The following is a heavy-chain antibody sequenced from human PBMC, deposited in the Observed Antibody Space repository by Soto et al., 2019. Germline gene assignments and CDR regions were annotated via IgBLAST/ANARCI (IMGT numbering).Heavy chain of an antibody. V-gene: IGHV1-24*01. J-gene: IGHJ3*02. CDR2: FDPEDGET. CDR3: ATGGGQLDAFDI. Sequence: QVQLVQSGAEVKKPGASVKVSCKVSGYTLTELSMHWVRQAPGKGLEWMGGFDPEDGETIYAQKFQGRVTMTKDTSTDTAYMELSSLRSEDTAVYYCATGGGQLDAFDIWGQGTMVTVSS. D-gene: IGHD1-1*01. CDR1: GYTLTELS.